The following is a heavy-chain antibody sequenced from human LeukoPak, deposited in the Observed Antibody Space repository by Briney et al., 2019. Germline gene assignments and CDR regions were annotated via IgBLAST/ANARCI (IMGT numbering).Heavy chain of an antibody. CDR2: IWFDGSTQ. J-gene: IGHJ6*02. CDR3: AKVKDGYNFRPIRYYYYGMDV. V-gene: IGHV3-30*02. Sequence: PGGSLRLSCAASGFTFSSSSMNWVRQAPGKGLEWVSVIWFDGSTQYYTDSVKGRFTISRDNSKNTLYLQMNSLRAEDTAVYYCAKVKDGYNFRPIRYYYYGMDVWGQGTTVTVSS. CDR1: GFTFSSSS. D-gene: IGHD5-24*01.